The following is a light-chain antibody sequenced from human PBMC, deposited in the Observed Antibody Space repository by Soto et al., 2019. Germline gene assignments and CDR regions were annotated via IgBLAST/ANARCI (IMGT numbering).Light chain of an antibody. CDR2: RNN. CDR1: SSNIGSNY. CDR3: AAWDDRLSGHVV. Sequence: QSVLTQPPSASGTPGQRVTISCSGSSSNIGSNYVYWYQQLPGTAPKLLIYRNNQRPSGVPDRFSGSKSGTSASLAISGLRSEDEADYYCAAWDDRLSGHVVFGGGTQPTVL. V-gene: IGLV1-47*01. J-gene: IGLJ2*01.